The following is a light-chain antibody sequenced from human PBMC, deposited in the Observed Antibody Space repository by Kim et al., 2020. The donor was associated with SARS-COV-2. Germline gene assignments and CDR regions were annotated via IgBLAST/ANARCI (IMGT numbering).Light chain of an antibody. V-gene: IGLV1-47*01. J-gene: IGLJ3*02. CDR3: AAWDDSLSGRV. CDR2: RNN. CDR1: SSNIESNY. Sequence: QSVLTQPPSASGTPGQRVTISCSGSSSNIESNYVYWYQQLPGTAPKVLIYRNNQRPSGVPDRFSGSKSGTSASLAISGLRSEDEADYYCAAWDDSLSGRVFGGGTKLTV.